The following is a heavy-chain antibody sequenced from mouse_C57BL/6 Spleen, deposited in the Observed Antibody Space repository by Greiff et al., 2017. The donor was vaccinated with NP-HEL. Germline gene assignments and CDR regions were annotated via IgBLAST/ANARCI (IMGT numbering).Heavy chain of an antibody. D-gene: IGHD4-1*02. Sequence: ESGPGLVKPSQSLSLTCSVPGYSITSGYYWNWIRQFPGNKLEWMGYISYDGSNNYNPSLKNRISITRDTSKNQFFLKLNSVTTEDTATYYCASNSPYAMDYWGQGTSVTVSS. CDR1: GYSITSGYY. CDR2: ISYDGSN. J-gene: IGHJ4*01. CDR3: ASNSPYAMDY. V-gene: IGHV3-6*01.